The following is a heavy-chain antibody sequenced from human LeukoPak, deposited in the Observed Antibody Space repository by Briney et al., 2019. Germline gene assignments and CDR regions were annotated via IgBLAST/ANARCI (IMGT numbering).Heavy chain of an antibody. CDR3: ARDGDTAYEFDI. J-gene: IGHJ3*02. D-gene: IGHD5-18*01. CDR2: ISSSGSSI. V-gene: IGHV3-48*04. Sequence: GGSLRLSCAASGFTFSSYSMNWVRQAPGKGLEWVSYISSSGSSIYYADSVKGRFTISRDNAKNSLYLQMNSLRAEDTAVYYCARDGDTAYEFDIWGQGTMVTVSS. CDR1: GFTFSSYS.